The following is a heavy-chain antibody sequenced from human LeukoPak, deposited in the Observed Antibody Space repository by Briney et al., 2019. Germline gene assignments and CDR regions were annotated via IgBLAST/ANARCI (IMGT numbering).Heavy chain of an antibody. J-gene: IGHJ5*02. D-gene: IGHD2-2*01. V-gene: IGHV3-23*01. CDR2: ICGSGGST. Sequence: GGSLRLSCAASGFTFRSYAMSWVRRAPGKGREWVSAICGSGGSTYYADSVKGRFTISRDNSKNTLYLQMNSLRAEDTAVYYCAKGEFGYCSSTSCPNWFDPWGQGTLVTVSS. CDR1: GFTFRSYA. CDR3: AKGEFGYCSSTSCPNWFDP.